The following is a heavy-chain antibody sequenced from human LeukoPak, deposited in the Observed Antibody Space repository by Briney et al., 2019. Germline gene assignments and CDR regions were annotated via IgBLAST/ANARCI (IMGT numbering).Heavy chain of an antibody. Sequence: GGSLRLSCAASGFTFSSYSMNWVRQAPGKGLEWVSSISSSSSYIYYADSVKGRFTISRDNSKNTLYLQMNSLRAEDTAVYYCAGSYGSGSYYNLLWGQGTLVTVSS. CDR1: GFTFSSYS. D-gene: IGHD3-10*01. J-gene: IGHJ4*02. V-gene: IGHV3-21*04. CDR3: AGSYGSGSYYNLL. CDR2: ISSSSSYI.